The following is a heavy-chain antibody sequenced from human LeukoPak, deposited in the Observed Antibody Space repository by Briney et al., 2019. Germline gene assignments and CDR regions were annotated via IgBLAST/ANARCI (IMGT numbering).Heavy chain of an antibody. CDR3: ARVYSSGTYFDY. J-gene: IGHJ4*02. CDR1: RDTFSINA. CDR2: IIPIFGTP. D-gene: IGHD3-10*01. Sequence: ASVKVSCKTSRDTFSINAITWVRQAPGQGLEWMGGIIPIFGTPNYAQNFQGRITITADKSTSTVYMELNSLRSEDTAVYYCARVYSSGTYFDYWGQGTLVTVSS. V-gene: IGHV1-69*06.